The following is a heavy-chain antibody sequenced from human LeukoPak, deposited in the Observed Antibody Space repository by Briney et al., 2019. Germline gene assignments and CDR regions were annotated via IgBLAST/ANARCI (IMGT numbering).Heavy chain of an antibody. CDR3: AKSSHSNAWDDFDY. J-gene: IGHJ4*02. CDR1: GFTFTSYV. V-gene: IGHV3-23*01. D-gene: IGHD5-18*01. Sequence: GESLRLSCAASGFTFTSYVMNWVRQAPGQGLEWVSTIADSGGDTYYADSVKGRFTVSRDDSENTLYLQMHSLRAEDTAKYYCAKSSHSNAWDDFDYWGQGTLVTVSS. CDR2: IADSGGDT.